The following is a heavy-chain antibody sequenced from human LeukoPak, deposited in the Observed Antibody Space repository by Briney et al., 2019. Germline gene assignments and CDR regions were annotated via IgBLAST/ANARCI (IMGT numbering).Heavy chain of an antibody. Sequence: PSETLSLTCAVYGGSFSGYYWSWIRQPPGKGLEWIGEINHSGSTNYNPSLKSRVTISVDTSKNQFSLKRSSVTAADTAVYYCARGRDFWRSNWFDPWGQGTLVTVSS. CDR3: ARGRDFWRSNWFDP. J-gene: IGHJ5*02. V-gene: IGHV4-34*01. CDR1: GGSFSGYY. CDR2: INHSGST. D-gene: IGHD3-3*01.